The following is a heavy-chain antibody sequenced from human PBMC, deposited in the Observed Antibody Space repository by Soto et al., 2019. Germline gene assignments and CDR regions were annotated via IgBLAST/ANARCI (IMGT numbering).Heavy chain of an antibody. V-gene: IGHV4-4*02. CDR3: VCARYYGSGSHGRYYYYYGMDV. J-gene: IGHJ6*02. CDR1: GGSISSSNW. D-gene: IGHD3-10*01. CDR2: IYHSGST. Sequence: NPSETLSLTCAVSGGSISSSNWWSWVRQPPGKGLEWIGEIYHSGSTNYNPSLKSRVTISVDKSKNQFSLKLSSVTAADTAVYYCVCARYYGSGSHGRYYYYYGMDVWGQGTTVTVSS.